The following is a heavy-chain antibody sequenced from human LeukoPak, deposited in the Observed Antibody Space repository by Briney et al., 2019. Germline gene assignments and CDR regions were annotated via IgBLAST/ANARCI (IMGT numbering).Heavy chain of an antibody. CDR3: ARGGISRYSYGFALDAFDI. Sequence: GASVKVSCKASGYTFTSYGISWVRQAPGQGLEWMGWISAYNGNTNYAQKLQGRVTITADKSTSTAYMELSSLRSEDTAVYYCARGGISRYSYGFALDAFDIWGQGTMVTVSS. CDR1: GYTFTSYG. CDR2: ISAYNGNT. D-gene: IGHD5-18*01. V-gene: IGHV1-18*01. J-gene: IGHJ3*02.